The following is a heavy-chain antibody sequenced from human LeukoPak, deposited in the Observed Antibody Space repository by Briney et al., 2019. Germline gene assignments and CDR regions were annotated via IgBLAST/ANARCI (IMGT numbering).Heavy chain of an antibody. D-gene: IGHD2-2*02. CDR1: GFTFSSYA. CDR2: ISGSGVST. Sequence: PGGXLRLSCAASGFTFSSYAMSWVRQAPGKGLEWVSAISGSGVSTYYAVSVKRRFTISRDNSNNTLYLQMNSLRAEDTAVYYCAPYCSSTSCYKILDYWGQGTLVTVSS. J-gene: IGHJ4*02. CDR3: APYCSSTSCYKILDY. V-gene: IGHV3-23*01.